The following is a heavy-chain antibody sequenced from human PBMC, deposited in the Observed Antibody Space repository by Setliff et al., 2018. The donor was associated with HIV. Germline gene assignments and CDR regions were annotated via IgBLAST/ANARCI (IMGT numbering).Heavy chain of an antibody. J-gene: IGHJ4*02. D-gene: IGHD2-8*01. V-gene: IGHV1-46*02. Sequence: ASVKVSCKASGYNFNNYYIQWLRQAPGERPEWIGEINPSGGSTSYAEKCQGRATGTRDSSTSTIYMELRSLRFDDTAVYYCARAAILVYARPLDSWGQGTLVTVSS. CDR1: GYNFNNYY. CDR2: INPSGGST. CDR3: ARAAILVYARPLDS.